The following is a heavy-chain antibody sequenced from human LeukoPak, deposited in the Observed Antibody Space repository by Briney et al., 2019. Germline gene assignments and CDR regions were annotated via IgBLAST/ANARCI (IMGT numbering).Heavy chain of an antibody. CDR3: ARGYCSGGSCYFGNYYYYGMDV. J-gene: IGHJ6*02. D-gene: IGHD2-15*01. CDR2: MNPNSGNT. Sequence: ASVKVSCKASGYTFTSYDINWVRQATGQGLEWMGWMNPNSGNTGYAQKFQGRVTMTRNTSISTAYMELSSLRSEDTAVYYCARGYCSGGSCYFGNYYYYGMDVWDQGTTVTVSS. CDR1: GYTFTSYD. V-gene: IGHV1-8*01.